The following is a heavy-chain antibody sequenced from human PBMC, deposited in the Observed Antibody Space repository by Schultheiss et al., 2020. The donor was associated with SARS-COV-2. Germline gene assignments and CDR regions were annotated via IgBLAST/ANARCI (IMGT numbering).Heavy chain of an antibody. V-gene: IGHV4-59*01. CDR3: AREGPRRGYSGPNWFDP. J-gene: IGHJ5*02. CDR2: IYYSGST. D-gene: IGHD5-12*01. CDR1: GDSINNYY. Sequence: SETLSLTCSVSGDSINNYYWSWIRQPPGKGLEWIGYIYYSGSTNYNPSLKSRVTISVDTSKNQFSLKLSSVTAADTAVYYCAREGPRRGYSGPNWFDPWGQGTLVTVSS.